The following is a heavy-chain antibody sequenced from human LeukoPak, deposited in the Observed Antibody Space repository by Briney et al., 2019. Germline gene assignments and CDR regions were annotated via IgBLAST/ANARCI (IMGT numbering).Heavy chain of an antibody. CDR2: ISSSSSYI. J-gene: IGHJ4*02. Sequence: GGSLRLSCAASGFTFSSYRMNCVRQAPGKGLEWVSFISSSSSYIDYADSVKGRFTISRDNAKNSLYLQMNSLRAEDTAVYYCARGYCSSTSCYTDGAFDYWGQGTLVTVSS. V-gene: IGHV3-21*01. D-gene: IGHD2-2*02. CDR3: ARGYCSSTSCYTDGAFDY. CDR1: GFTFSSYR.